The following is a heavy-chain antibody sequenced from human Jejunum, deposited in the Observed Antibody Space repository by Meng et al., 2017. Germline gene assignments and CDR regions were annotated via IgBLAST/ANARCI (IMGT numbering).Heavy chain of an antibody. Sequence: VRLKDPGHGLGNPPGTLSLPRVVPGAYTSDRDWWSWVRQPPGKGLEWIGEIYHTGTPNYNPSLKSRVTMSLDKSKNQFSLELTSVTAADTAVYYCARDLLGPAIAATGWFDPWGQGTLVTASS. CDR2: IYHTGTP. V-gene: IGHV4-4*03. D-gene: IGHD6-13*01. J-gene: IGHJ5*02. CDR1: GAYTSDRDW. CDR3: ARDLLGPAIAATGWFDP.